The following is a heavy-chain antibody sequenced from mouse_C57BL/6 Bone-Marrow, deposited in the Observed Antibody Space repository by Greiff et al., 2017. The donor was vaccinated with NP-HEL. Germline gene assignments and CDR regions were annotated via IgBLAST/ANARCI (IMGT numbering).Heavy chain of an antibody. CDR1: GYSFPGYY. J-gene: IGHJ4*01. V-gene: IGHV1-42*01. CDR3: APLYYYAMDY. Sequence: VQLQQSGPELVKPGASVKISCKASGYSFPGYYMNWVKQSPEKSLEWIGEINPSTGGTTYNQKFKAKATLTVDKSSSTAYMQLKSLTSEDSAVYYCAPLYYYAMDYWGQGTSVTVSS. CDR2: INPSTGGT.